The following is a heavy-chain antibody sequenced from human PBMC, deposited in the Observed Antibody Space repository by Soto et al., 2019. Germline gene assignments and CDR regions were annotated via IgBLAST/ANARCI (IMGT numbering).Heavy chain of an antibody. Sequence: GASVKVSCKAPEYIFSRYTMHWVRQAPGQRPEWMGWINTANGNTEYSEKFQDRITITRDTPASTAYMELSSLRPEDTAQYYCARDRDLRSGYYTGMDVWGQGTTVTVSS. V-gene: IGHV1-3*04. CDR3: ARDRDLRSGYYTGMDV. CDR1: EYIFSRYT. J-gene: IGHJ6*02. D-gene: IGHD3-3*01. CDR2: INTANGNT.